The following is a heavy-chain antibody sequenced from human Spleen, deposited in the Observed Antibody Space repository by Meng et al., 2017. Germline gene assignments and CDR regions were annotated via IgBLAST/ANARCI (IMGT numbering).Heavy chain of an antibody. CDR2: IYPGGTT. Sequence: QLPPWVATLLKPSGTLSLTCAVSGGSLSGYYWNWIRQPPGKGLEWIGEIYPGGTTNYNPSLKSRVTISADTSKNQFSLKLTSVTAADTAVYFCAKGYGWYDSWGQGTLVTVSS. CDR1: GGSLSGYY. J-gene: IGHJ5*01. CDR3: AKGYGWYDS. D-gene: IGHD3-10*01. V-gene: IGHV4-34*02.